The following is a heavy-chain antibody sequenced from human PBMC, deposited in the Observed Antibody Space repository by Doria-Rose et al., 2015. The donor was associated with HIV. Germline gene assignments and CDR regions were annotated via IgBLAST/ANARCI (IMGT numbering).Heavy chain of an antibody. D-gene: IGHD6-13*01. Sequence: QITLKESGPVLVKPTETLTLTCTVSGVSLSSPGMGVSWIRQPPGKALEWLANIFADDERSYNTSLKSRLTISRCTSKSQVVLTMTDMDPVDTATYYCARIKSSRWYHKYYFDFWGQGTLVIVS. J-gene: IGHJ4*02. CDR2: IFADDER. V-gene: IGHV2-26*01. CDR3: ARIKSSRWYHKYYFDF. CDR1: GVSLSSPGMG.